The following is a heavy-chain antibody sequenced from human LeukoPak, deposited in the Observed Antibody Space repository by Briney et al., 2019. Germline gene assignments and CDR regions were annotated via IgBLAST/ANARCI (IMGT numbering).Heavy chain of an antibody. J-gene: IGHJ4*02. CDR1: GDTFNSFA. CDR2: VIPIFGTT. CDR3: ACRIVGASTGFDY. Sequence: SVKVSCKASGDTFNSFAINWVRQAPAQGLEWIGQVIPIFGTTNFAQKFQGRVTINADESTSTAYMELSRLRSEDAAVYYCACRIVGASTGFDYWGQGTLVTVSS. D-gene: IGHD1-26*01. V-gene: IGHV1-69*13.